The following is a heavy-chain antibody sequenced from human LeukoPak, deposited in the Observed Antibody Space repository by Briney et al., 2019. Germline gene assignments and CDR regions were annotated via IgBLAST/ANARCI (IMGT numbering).Heavy chain of an antibody. V-gene: IGHV1-46*01. Sequence: GGSLRLSCAASGYTFTSYYMHWVRQAPGQGLEWMGIINPSGGSTSYAQKFQGRVTMTRDTSTSTVYMELSSLRSEDTAVYYCARVYPPYCTNGVCYLDYWGQGTLVTVSS. CDR1: GYTFTSYY. CDR3: ARVYPPYCTNGVCYLDY. D-gene: IGHD2-8*01. CDR2: INPSGGST. J-gene: IGHJ4*02.